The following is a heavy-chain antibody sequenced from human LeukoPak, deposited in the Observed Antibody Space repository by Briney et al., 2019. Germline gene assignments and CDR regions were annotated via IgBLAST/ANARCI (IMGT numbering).Heavy chain of an antibody. CDR2: IYNSGST. J-gene: IGHJ6*04. Sequence: NPSETLSLTCTVSGGSISSGSYYWSWIRQPAGKGLEWIGRIYNSGSTNYNPSLKSRVTISVDTSKNQFSLKLSSVTAADTAVYYCAGFTHSIAAGFSRGDVWGKGTTVTVSS. CDR3: AGFTHSIAAGFSRGDV. CDR1: GGSISSGSYY. V-gene: IGHV4-61*02. D-gene: IGHD6-13*01.